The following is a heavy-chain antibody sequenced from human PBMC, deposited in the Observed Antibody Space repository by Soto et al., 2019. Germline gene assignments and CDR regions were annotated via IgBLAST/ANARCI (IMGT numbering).Heavy chain of an antibody. J-gene: IGHJ6*03. Sequence: SETLSLTCTVSGGSISSYYWSWIRQPPGKGLEWIGYIYYSGSTNYNPSLKSRVTISVDTSKNQFSLKLSSVTAADTAVYYCASLHYGSGSIDVWGKGTTVTVSS. CDR3: ASLHYGSGSIDV. CDR2: IYYSGST. D-gene: IGHD3-10*01. CDR1: GGSISSYY. V-gene: IGHV4-59*08.